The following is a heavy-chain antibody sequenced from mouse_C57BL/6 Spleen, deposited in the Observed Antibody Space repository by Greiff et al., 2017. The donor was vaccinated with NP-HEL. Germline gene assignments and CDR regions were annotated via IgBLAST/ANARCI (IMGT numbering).Heavy chain of an antibody. Sequence: EVQLQQSGPGLVKPSQSLSLTCSVTGYSITSGYYWNWIRQFPGNKLEWMGYISYDGSNNYNPSLKNRISITRDTSKNQFFLKLNSVTTEDTATYYCAREGVSYYDYDGFAYWGQGTLGTVSA. V-gene: IGHV3-6*01. D-gene: IGHD2-4*01. J-gene: IGHJ3*01. CDR2: ISYDGSN. CDR3: AREGVSYYDYDGFAY. CDR1: GYSITSGYY.